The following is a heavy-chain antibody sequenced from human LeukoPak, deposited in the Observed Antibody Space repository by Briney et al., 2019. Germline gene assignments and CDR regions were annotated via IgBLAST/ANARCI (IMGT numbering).Heavy chain of an antibody. CDR1: GYSFTSYW. CDR3: ARLVVPAAIRVYYYYGMDV. J-gene: IGHJ6*02. D-gene: IGHD2-2*02. CDR2: IYPGDSDT. V-gene: IGHV5-51*01. Sequence: GESLKISCRGSGYSFTSYWIGWVRQMPGKGLEWMGIIYPGDSDTRYSPSFQGQVTISADKSISTAYLQWSSLKASDTAMYYCARLVVPAAIRVYYYYGMDVWGQGTTVTVSS.